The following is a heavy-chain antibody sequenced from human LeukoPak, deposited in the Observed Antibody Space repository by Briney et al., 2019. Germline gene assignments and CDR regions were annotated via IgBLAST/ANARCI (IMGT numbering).Heavy chain of an antibody. J-gene: IGHJ4*02. V-gene: IGHV3-20*03. D-gene: IGHD4-23*01. CDR2: GSST. Sequence: GSSTRYADSVKGRFTISRDNAKNSLYLQMNSLRAEDTALYYCARGGKAQDYWGQGTLVTVSS. CDR3: ARGGKAQDY.